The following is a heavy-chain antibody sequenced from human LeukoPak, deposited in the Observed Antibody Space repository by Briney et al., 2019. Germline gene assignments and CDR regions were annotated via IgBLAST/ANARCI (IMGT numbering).Heavy chain of an antibody. D-gene: IGHD3-9*01. CDR3: ARALAGYDEWGDAFDI. J-gene: IGHJ3*02. V-gene: IGHV4-59*01. CDR1: GGSISSYY. CDR2: IYYSGST. Sequence: SETLSLTCTVSGGSISSYYWSWIRQPPGKGLEWIGYIYYSGSTNYNPSLKSRVTISVDTSKNQFSLKLSSVTAADTAVYYCARALAGYDEWGDAFDIWGQGTMVTVSS.